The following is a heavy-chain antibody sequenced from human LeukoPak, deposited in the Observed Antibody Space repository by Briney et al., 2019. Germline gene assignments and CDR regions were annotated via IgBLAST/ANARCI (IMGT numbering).Heavy chain of an antibody. CDR3: ARDSGVRGVIKLYNWFDP. V-gene: IGHV4-39*07. CDR2: IYYSGST. CDR1: GGSISSSSYY. D-gene: IGHD3-10*01. Sequence: SETLSFTCTVSGGSISSSSYYWGSIRQPPGKRLEWIRSIYYSGSTYYNPSLKSRVTISVDTSKNQFSLKLSSVTAADAGVYYCARDSGVRGVIKLYNWFDPWGQGTLVTVSS. J-gene: IGHJ5*02.